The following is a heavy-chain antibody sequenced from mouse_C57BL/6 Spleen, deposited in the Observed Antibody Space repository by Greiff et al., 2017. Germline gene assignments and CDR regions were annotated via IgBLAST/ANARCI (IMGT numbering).Heavy chain of an antibody. D-gene: IGHD2-1*01. Sequence: VQLQQSGAELVSPGTSVKVSCKASGYAFTNYLIEWVKQRPGQGLEWIGVIYPGSGGTNYNEKFKGKATLTADKSSSTAYMQLSSLTSEDSAVYFCACYGNYFDYWGQGTTLTVSS. CDR3: ACYGNYFDY. CDR2: IYPGSGGT. J-gene: IGHJ2*01. V-gene: IGHV1-54*01. CDR1: GYAFTNYL.